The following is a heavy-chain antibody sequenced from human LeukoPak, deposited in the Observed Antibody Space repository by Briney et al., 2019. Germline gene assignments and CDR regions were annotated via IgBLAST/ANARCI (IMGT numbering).Heavy chain of an antibody. Sequence: GGSLRLSCAASGFIFSNYWLGWVRQAPGKGLEWVANIKQDGSEKEYVDSVKGRFTISRDNAKNSLYLQMNSLRVEDTAVYYCVRHTSAVAGAGGFWGRATLVTVSS. V-gene: IGHV3-7*04. CDR3: VRHTSAVAGAGGF. J-gene: IGHJ4*02. CDR2: IKQDGSEK. CDR1: GFIFSNYW. D-gene: IGHD6-19*01.